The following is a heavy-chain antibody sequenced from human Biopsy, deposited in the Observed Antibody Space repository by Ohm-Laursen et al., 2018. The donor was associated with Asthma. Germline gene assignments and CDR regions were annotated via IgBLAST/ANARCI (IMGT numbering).Heavy chain of an antibody. D-gene: IGHD1-1*01. V-gene: IGHV3-30*01. CDR2: ISKDASTQ. Sequence: SLRLSCTASGFSFSNFAIHWVRQAPGKELEWVGVISKDASTQDYADSVKGRFTMARDNSKNTLDLQMNSLREEDTAVYYCVRDGTDDAFDIWGQGTVVTVSS. CDR1: GFSFSNFA. CDR3: VRDGTDDAFDI. J-gene: IGHJ3*02.